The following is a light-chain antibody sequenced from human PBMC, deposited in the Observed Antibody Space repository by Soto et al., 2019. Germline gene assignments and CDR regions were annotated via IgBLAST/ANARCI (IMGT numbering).Light chain of an antibody. CDR1: SSDIGAYDY. CDR3: FSFTTTSTHV. J-gene: IGLJ1*01. V-gene: IGLV2-14*01. CDR2: EVN. Sequence: QSALPQPASLSGSPGQSITISCTGTSSDIGAYDYVSWFQQHPGKAPKLMISEVNNRPSGVSNRFSGSKSGNTAYLTISGLQVEDEAESFCFSFTTTSTHVFGTETKLTVL.